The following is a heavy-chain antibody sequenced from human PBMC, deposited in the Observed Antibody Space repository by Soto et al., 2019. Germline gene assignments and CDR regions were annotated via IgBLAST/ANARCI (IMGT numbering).Heavy chain of an antibody. V-gene: IGHV1-8*01. CDR3: ARGRGRRGSGWYYGMDV. CDR1: GYTFTSYD. CDR2: MNPNSGNT. D-gene: IGHD6-19*01. J-gene: IGHJ6*02. Sequence: QVQLVQSGAEVKKPGASVKVSCKASGYTFTSYDINWVRQATGQGLEWMGWMNPNSGNTGYAQKFQGRVTMTRNTSISTAYMEPSSLRSEDTAVYYCARGRGRRGSGWYYGMDVWGQGTTVTVSS.